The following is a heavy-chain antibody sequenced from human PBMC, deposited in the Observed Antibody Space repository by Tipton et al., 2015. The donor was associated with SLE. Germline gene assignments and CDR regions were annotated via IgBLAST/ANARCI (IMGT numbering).Heavy chain of an antibody. D-gene: IGHD6-19*01. V-gene: IGHV4-34*01. CDR2: INHSGST. CDR3: ARTSSGWYYFDY. Sequence: TLSLTCAVYGGSFSGYYWSWIRQPPGKGLEWIGEINHSGSTNYNPSLKSRVTISVGTSKNQFSLKLSSVTAADTAVYYCARTSSGWYYFDYWGQGTLVTVSS. CDR1: GGSFSGYY. J-gene: IGHJ4*02.